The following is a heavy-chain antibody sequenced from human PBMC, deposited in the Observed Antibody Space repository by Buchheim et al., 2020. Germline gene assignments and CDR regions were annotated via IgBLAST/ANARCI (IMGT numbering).Heavy chain of an antibody. CDR3: AKDSGTQWLENFDY. CDR1: GFTFSSYS. D-gene: IGHD6-19*01. Sequence: QVQLVESGGGVVQPGRSLRLSCAASGFTFSSYSMHWVRQAPGKGLEWVAFIRYDGSNKYYADSVKGRFTISRDNSKNTLYLQMNSLRAEDTAVYYCAKDSGTQWLENFDYWGQGTL. V-gene: IGHV3-30*02. J-gene: IGHJ4*02. CDR2: IRYDGSNK.